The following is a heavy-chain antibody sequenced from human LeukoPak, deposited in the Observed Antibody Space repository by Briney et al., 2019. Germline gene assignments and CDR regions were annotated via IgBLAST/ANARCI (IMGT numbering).Heavy chain of an antibody. Sequence: ASVNVSCKASGYTFTSYGISWVRQAPGQGLEWMGWISAYNGNTNYAQKLQGRVTMTTDTSTSTAYMELRSLRSDDTAVYYCARDGPDYYDSSGYRIWGQGTLVTVSS. V-gene: IGHV1-18*01. CDR2: ISAYNGNT. J-gene: IGHJ4*02. CDR3: ARDGPDYYDSSGYRI. CDR1: GYTFTSYG. D-gene: IGHD3-22*01.